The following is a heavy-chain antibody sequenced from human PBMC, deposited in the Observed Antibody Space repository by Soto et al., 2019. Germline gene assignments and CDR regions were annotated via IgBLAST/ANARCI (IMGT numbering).Heavy chain of an antibody. Sequence: GETLKISCQGSGYSFTSYWIGWVRQMPGKGLEWMGIIYPGDSDTRYSPSFQGQVTISADKSISTAYLQWSSLKASDTAMYYCARLADIVDYYYMDVLGKGTTVTVSS. CDR1: GYSFTSYW. J-gene: IGHJ6*03. V-gene: IGHV5-51*01. CDR2: IYPGDSDT. CDR3: ARLADIVDYYYMDV. D-gene: IGHD2-15*01.